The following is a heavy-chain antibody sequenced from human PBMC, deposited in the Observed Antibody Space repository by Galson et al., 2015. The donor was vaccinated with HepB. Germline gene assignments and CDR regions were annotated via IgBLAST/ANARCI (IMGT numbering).Heavy chain of an antibody. D-gene: IGHD2-15*01. CDR1: GFTFSSYG. J-gene: IGHJ6*02. CDR2: IWYDGSNK. Sequence: SLRLSCAASGFTFSSYGMHWVRQAPGKGLEWVAVIWYDGSNKYYADSVKGRFTISRDNSKNTLYLQMNSLRAEDTAVYYCARVLYCSGGSCYNRNYYYYYGMDVWGQGTTVTVSS. CDR3: ARVLYCSGGSCYNRNYYYYYGMDV. V-gene: IGHV3-33*01.